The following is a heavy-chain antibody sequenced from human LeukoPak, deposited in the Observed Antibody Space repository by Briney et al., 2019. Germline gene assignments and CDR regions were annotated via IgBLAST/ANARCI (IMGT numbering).Heavy chain of an antibody. CDR3: AREGYSYGLNWFDP. D-gene: IGHD5-18*01. Sequence: ASVKVSCTASGYTFTSYGISWVRQAPGQGLEWMGWISAYNGNTNYAQKLQGRVTMTTDTSTSTAYMELRSLRSDDTAVYYCAREGYSYGLNWFDPWGQGTLVTVSS. V-gene: IGHV1-18*01. J-gene: IGHJ5*02. CDR2: ISAYNGNT. CDR1: GYTFTSYG.